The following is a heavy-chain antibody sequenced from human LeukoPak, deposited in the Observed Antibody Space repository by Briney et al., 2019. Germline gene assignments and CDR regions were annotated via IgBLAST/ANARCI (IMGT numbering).Heavy chain of an antibody. D-gene: IGHD2-21*02. CDR3: ARGVGGAYCGGDCPSDAFDI. V-gene: IGHV4-59*01. J-gene: IGHJ3*02. CDR1: GGSISSYY. CDR2: IYYSGST. Sequence: SETLSLTCTVSGGSISSYYWSWIRQPPGKGLEWIGYIYYSGSTNYNPSLKSRVTISVDTSKNQFSLKLSSVTAADTAVYYCARGVGGAYCGGDCPSDAFDIWGQGTMVTVSS.